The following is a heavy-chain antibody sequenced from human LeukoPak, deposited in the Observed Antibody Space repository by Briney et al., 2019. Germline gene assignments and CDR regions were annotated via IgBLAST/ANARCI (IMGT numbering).Heavy chain of an antibody. Sequence: PGRSLRLSCAASGFTFSSYGMHWVRQAPGKGLEWVAVISYDGSNKYYADSVKGRFTISRDNSKNTLYLQMNSLRAEDTAVYYCAKLTTVVTNFDYWGQGTLVTVSS. CDR2: ISYDGSNK. V-gene: IGHV3-30*18. CDR3: AKLTTVVTNFDY. J-gene: IGHJ4*02. CDR1: GFTFSSYG. D-gene: IGHD4-23*01.